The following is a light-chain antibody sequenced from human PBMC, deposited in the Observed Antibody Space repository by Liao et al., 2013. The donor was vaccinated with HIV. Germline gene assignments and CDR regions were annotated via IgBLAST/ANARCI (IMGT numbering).Light chain of an antibody. Sequence: SYELTQPPSVSVSPGQTASITCSGDKLGDKYACWYQQKPGQSPVLVIYQDSKRPSGIPERFSGSNSGNTATLTISRVEAGDEGDYYCQVWDSSSDHPVVFGGGTKLTVL. CDR3: QVWDSSSDHPVV. J-gene: IGLJ2*01. V-gene: IGLV3-1*01. CDR2: QDS. CDR1: KLGDKY.